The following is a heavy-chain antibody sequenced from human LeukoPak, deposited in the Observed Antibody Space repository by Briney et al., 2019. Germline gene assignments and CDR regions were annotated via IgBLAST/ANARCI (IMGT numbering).Heavy chain of an antibody. CDR3: ARGTVTSVYYYYYMDV. J-gene: IGHJ6*03. CDR1: GFTFSDYY. V-gene: IGHV3-11*04. Sequence: GGSLRLSCAASGFTFSDYYMSWIRQAPGKGLEWVSYISSSGSTIYYADSVKGRFTISRDNARNSLYLQMNSLRAEDTAVYYCARGTVTSVYYYYYMDVWGKGTTVTISS. D-gene: IGHD4-17*01. CDR2: ISSSGSTI.